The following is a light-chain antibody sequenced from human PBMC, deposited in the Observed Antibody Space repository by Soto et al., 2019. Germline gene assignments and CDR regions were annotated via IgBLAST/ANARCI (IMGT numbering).Light chain of an antibody. J-gene: IGLJ2*01. CDR3: QTGGTGVV. CDR2: LNSDGSH. Sequence: QSVLTQSPSASASLGASVKLTCTLSRGHSSYAIAWHQQQPEKGPRYLMKLNSDGSHSKGDGIPDRFSGASSGAERYLTISSLQDEDEDDYYCQTGGTGVVFGGGTKLTVL. CDR1: RGHSSYA. V-gene: IGLV4-69*01.